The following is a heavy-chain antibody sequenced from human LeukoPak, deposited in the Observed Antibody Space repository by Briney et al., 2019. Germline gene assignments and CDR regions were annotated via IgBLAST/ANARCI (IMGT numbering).Heavy chain of an antibody. Sequence: SETLSLTCAVSGGSFSNYYWSWIRQSPGQGLEWIGEINDSGTINYNPSLMSRVTISVDKSKNQFSLKLSSVTAADTAVYYCARRWNYGRNYYIDVWGKGATVSVSS. CDR3: ARRWNYGRNYYIDV. J-gene: IGHJ6*03. CDR1: GGSFSNYY. V-gene: IGHV4-34*01. CDR2: INDSGTI. D-gene: IGHD1-7*01.